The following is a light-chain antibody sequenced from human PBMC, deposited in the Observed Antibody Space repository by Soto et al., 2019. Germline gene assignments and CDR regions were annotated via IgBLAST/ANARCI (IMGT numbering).Light chain of an antibody. Sequence: QSALTQPASVSGSPGQSITISCTGTSSNVGSYKLVSWYQQHPGKAPKLMIFEVNKRPSGVSNRFSGSKSGNTASLTISGLKVEDEAYYYCCSSGGSPTYVFGTGTKVAVL. CDR3: CSSGGSPTYV. CDR1: SSNVGSYKL. CDR2: EVN. J-gene: IGLJ1*01. V-gene: IGLV2-23*02.